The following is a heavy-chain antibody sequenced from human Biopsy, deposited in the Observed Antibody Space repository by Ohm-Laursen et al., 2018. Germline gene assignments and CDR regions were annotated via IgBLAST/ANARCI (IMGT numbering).Heavy chain of an antibody. CDR3: ARLFRLDDYWNDDPPDGFDV. Sequence: SETLSLTCSVSGGSIGGSGDYWSWIRQPPGKGLEWIGYISDTGTTNYNPSLRVRVAMSVDTSKNQFSLQLTSVTAADTAMFFCARLFRLDDYWNDDPPDGFDVWGQGTMVTVSS. V-gene: IGHV4-61*08. CDR2: ISDTGTT. CDR1: GGSIGGSGDY. D-gene: IGHD3-3*01. J-gene: IGHJ3*01.